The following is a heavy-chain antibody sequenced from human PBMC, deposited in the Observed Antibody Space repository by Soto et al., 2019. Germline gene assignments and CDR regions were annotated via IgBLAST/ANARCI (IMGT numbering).Heavy chain of an antibody. CDR2: INPNSGDT. V-gene: IGHV1-2*02. D-gene: IGHD3-22*01. CDR1: GYTFIGYD. J-gene: IGHJ4*02. CDR3: ARARTNYYNTSDYDF. Sequence: ASVKVSCKASGYTFIGYDMHWVRQAPGQGLEWMGWINPNSGDTNYAQKFQGRVTMTRDTSISTAYTELSRLRFDDTDVYYCARARTNYYNTSDYDFWGQGTLFTVSS.